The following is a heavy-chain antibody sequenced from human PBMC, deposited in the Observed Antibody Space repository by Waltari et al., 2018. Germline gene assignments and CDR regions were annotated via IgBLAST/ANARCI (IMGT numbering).Heavy chain of an antibody. J-gene: IGHJ3*02. CDR2: IKKDGSEK. D-gene: IGHD2-15*01. CDR3: ARESMVVEAFDI. V-gene: IGHV3-7*01. CDR1: GFTFSSYW. Sequence: EVQLVESGGGLVQPGGSLRLSCAASGFTFSSYWLSWVRQAPGKGLEWVANIKKDGSEKYYVDSVKGRFTISRDNAKNSLYLQMNSLRAEDTAVYYCARESMVVEAFDIWGQGTMVTVSS.